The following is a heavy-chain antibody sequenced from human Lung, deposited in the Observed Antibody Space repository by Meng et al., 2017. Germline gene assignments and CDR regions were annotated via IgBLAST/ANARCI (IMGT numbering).Heavy chain of an antibody. D-gene: IGHD5-12*01. CDR2: IKSKPDGETI. CDR1: GFTFSNAY. Sequence: VQLVECGVGLGNPGGSLRLSFEGSGFTFSNAYMTWVRQVPGKRLEWVGRIKSKPDGETIDYAAPVKGRFTISRDDSKNTVYLQMNSLKTEDTAVYYCSGHIDYWGQGTLVTVSS. V-gene: IGHV3-15*01. J-gene: IGHJ4*02. CDR3: SGHIDY.